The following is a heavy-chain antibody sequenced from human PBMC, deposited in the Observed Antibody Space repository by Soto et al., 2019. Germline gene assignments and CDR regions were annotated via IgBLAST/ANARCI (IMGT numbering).Heavy chain of an antibody. Sequence: EVQLVESGGGLVQPGGSLRLSCAASGFTFSSYWMSWVRQAPGKGLEWVANIKQDGSEKYYVDSVKGRFTISRDNAKNSLYLQMNSLRAEDTAVYYCARARSTSSRWFDPWGQGTLVTVSS. D-gene: IGHD2-2*01. V-gene: IGHV3-7*03. CDR3: ARARSTSSRWFDP. J-gene: IGHJ5*02. CDR1: GFTFSSYW. CDR2: IKQDGSEK.